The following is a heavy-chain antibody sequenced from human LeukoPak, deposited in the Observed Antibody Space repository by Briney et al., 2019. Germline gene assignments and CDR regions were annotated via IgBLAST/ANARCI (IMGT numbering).Heavy chain of an antibody. CDR3: ARRDGYCGSTSCYADYYYGMDV. V-gene: IGHV5-51*01. CDR1: GYSFTSYW. D-gene: IGHD2-2*01. CDR2: IYPGDSDT. Sequence: GESLKISCKGSGYSFTSYWIGWVRQMPGKGLEWMGIIYPGDSDTTYSPSFQGQVTISADKSISTAYLQWSSLKASYTAMYYCARRDGYCGSTSCYADYYYGMDVWGQGTTVTVSS. J-gene: IGHJ6*02.